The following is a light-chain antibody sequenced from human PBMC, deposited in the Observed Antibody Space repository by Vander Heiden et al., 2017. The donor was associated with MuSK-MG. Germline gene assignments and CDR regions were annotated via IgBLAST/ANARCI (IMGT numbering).Light chain of an antibody. CDR2: EVS. V-gene: IGLV2-23*02. Sequence: QSALTQPASVSGSPGQSITISCTGTSSDVGSYNLVSWYQQHPGKAPKLMIYEVSKRPSGVSNRFSGSKSGNTASLTISGLQAEDEADYYCCSYAGSSTWVFGGGTKLNVL. J-gene: IGLJ3*02. CDR1: SSDVGSYNL. CDR3: CSYAGSSTWV.